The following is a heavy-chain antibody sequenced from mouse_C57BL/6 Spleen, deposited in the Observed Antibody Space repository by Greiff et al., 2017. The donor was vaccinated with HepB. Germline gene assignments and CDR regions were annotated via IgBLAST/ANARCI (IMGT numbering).Heavy chain of an antibody. CDR3: ARQLRLELYYAMDY. V-gene: IGHV1-55*01. Sequence: QVQLKQPGAELVKPGASVKMSCKASGYTFTSYWITWVKQRPGQGLEWIGDIYPGSGSTNYNEKFKSKATLTVDTSSSTAYMQLSSLTSEDSAVYYCARQLRLELYYAMDYWGQGTSVTVSS. CDR2: IYPGSGST. D-gene: IGHD3-2*02. CDR1: GYTFTSYW. J-gene: IGHJ4*01.